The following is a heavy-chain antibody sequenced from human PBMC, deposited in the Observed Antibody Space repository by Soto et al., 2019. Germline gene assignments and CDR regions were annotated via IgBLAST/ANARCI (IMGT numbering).Heavy chain of an antibody. J-gene: IGHJ6*02. D-gene: IGHD2-15*01. V-gene: IGHV6-1*01. CDR1: GDSVSSNSAA. CDR3: ARDRIVVVVAASPRDGYNPADYGMEI. CDR2: TYYRSKWYN. Sequence: SQTLSLTCAISGDSVSSNSAAWNWIRQSPSRGLEWLGRTYYRSKWYNDYAVSVKSRITINPDTSKNQFSLQLNSVTPEDTVVYYCARDRIVVVVAASPRDGYNPADYGMEIWGQGTTVNISS.